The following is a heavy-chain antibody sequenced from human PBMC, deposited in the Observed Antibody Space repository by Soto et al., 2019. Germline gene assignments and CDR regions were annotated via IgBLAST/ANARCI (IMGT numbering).Heavy chain of an antibody. CDR1: GGSISSGGYY. CDR3: AREGGYSYGYVRYFDY. D-gene: IGHD5-18*01. CDR2: IYYSGST. J-gene: IGHJ4*02. Sequence: PSETLSLTCTVSGGSISSGGYYWSWIRQHPGKGLEWIGYIYYSGSTYYNPSLKSRVTISVDTSKNQFSLKLSSVTAADTAVYYCAREGGYSYGYVRYFDYWGQGTLVTVSS. V-gene: IGHV4-31*03.